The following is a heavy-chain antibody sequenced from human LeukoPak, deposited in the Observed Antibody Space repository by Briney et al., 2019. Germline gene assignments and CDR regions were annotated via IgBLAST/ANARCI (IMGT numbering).Heavy chain of an antibody. J-gene: IGHJ4*02. D-gene: IGHD3-16*01. CDR1: GGSISSYY. V-gene: IGHV4-59*04. CDR3: VKGGGYGLIDY. CDR2: IYYTGST. Sequence: SETLFLTCTVSGGSISSYYWSWIRQPPGKGLEWIGNIYYTGSTYYNASLQSRVTISIDMSKNQFSLRLSSVTAADTAMYYCVKGGGYGLIDYWGQGTLVTVSS.